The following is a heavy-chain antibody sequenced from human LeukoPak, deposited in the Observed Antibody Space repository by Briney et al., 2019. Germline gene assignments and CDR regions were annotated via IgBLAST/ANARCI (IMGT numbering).Heavy chain of an antibody. CDR3: ASSEQLVPLYYYGMDV. V-gene: IGHV1-18*01. D-gene: IGHD6-6*01. Sequence: ASVKVSCKASGYTFTSYGISWVRQAPGQGLEWMGWISAYNGNTNYAQKLQGRVTMTTDTSTSTAYMELRSLRSDDTAVYYCASSEQLVPLYYYGMDVWGQGTTVTVSS. CDR2: ISAYNGNT. CDR1: GYTFTSYG. J-gene: IGHJ6*02.